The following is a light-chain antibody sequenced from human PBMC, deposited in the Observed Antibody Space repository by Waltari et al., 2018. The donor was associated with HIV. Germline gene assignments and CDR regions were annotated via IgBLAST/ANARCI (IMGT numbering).Light chain of an antibody. CDR1: NSDLGAYNY. CDR2: AVS. V-gene: IGLV2-14*01. Sequence: QSALTQPASVSGSPGQSITISCTGTNSDLGAYNYVSWYQQHPGKAPKLLLYAVSNRPSGVSNRFSGSKSGTTASLTISGLQAEDEADYFCSSYGGSSNWLFGGGTKLTVL. J-gene: IGLJ3*02. CDR3: SSYGGSSNWL.